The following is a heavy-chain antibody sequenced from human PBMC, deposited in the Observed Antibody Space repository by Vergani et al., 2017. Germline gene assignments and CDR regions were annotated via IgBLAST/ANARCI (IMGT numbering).Heavy chain of an antibody. V-gene: IGHV1-8*01. CDR1: GYTFTSYD. CDR3: TRGDGSSWYRTHNPDFDY. Sequence: QVQLVQSGAEVKKPAASVKVSCKASGYTFTSYDINWVRQATAQGLEWMGWMNTISGKTGYAQKFQGRVTMDRHPAISTAYMELSSRRSEDTAVYYCTRGDGSSWYRTHNPDFDYWGQGTLVTGSS. J-gene: IGHJ4*02. D-gene: IGHD6-13*01. CDR2: MNTISGKT.